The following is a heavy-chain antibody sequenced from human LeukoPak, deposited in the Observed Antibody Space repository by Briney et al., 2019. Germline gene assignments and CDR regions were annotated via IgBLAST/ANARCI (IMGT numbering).Heavy chain of an antibody. CDR2: IYYSGST. CDR3: ARSVGATGTGRFDP. Sequence: SETLSLTCTVSGGSISSYYRSWIRQPPGKGLEWIGYIYYSGSTNYNPSLKSRVTISVDTSKNQFSLKLSSVTAADTAVYYCARSVGATGTGRFDPWGQGTLVTVSS. D-gene: IGHD1-26*01. V-gene: IGHV4-59*01. J-gene: IGHJ5*02. CDR1: GGSISSYY.